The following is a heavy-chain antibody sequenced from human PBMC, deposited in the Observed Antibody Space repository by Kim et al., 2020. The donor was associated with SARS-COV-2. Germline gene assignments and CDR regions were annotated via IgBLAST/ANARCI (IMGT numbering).Heavy chain of an antibody. CDR1: GFTFSSYA. CDR2: ISYDGSNK. V-gene: IGHV3-30-3*01. Sequence: GGSLRLSCAASGFTFSSYAMHWVRQAPGKGLEWVAVISYDGSNKYYADSVKGRFTISRDNSKNTLYLQMNSLRAEDTAVYYCASDWAVAVVAATLDYWGQGTLVTVSS. J-gene: IGHJ4*02. CDR3: ASDWAVAVVAATLDY. D-gene: IGHD2-15*01.